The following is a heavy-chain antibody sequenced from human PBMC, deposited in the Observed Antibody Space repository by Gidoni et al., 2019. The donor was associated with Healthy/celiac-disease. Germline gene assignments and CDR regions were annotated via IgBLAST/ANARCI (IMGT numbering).Heavy chain of an antibody. CDR2: INHSGST. CDR1: GGSFSGYY. Sequence: QVQLQQWGAGLLKPSETLSLTCAVYGGSFSGYYWSWIRQPPGKGLEWIGEINHSGSTNYNPSLKSRVTLSVDTSKNQFSLKLSSVTAADTAVYYCARGHPGLYDFWSGYWGEGYYFDYWGQGTLVTVSS. V-gene: IGHV4-34*01. CDR3: ARGHPGLYDFWSGYWGEGYYFDY. D-gene: IGHD3-3*01. J-gene: IGHJ4*02.